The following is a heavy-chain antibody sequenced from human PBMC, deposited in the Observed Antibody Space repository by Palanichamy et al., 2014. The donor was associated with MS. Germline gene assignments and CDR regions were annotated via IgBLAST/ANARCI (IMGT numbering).Heavy chain of an antibody. CDR2: IWYDGSNK. Sequence: QVQLVESGGGVVQPGRSLRLSCAASGFTFSSYGMHWVRQAPGKGLEWVAVIWYDGSNKYYADSVKGRFTISRDNSKNTLYLQMNSLRAEDTAVYYCARDGANQAVAGSTVDYWGQGTLVTVSS. J-gene: IGHJ4*02. V-gene: IGHV3-33*08. CDR3: ARDGANQAVAGSTVDY. D-gene: IGHD6-19*01. CDR1: GFTFSSYG.